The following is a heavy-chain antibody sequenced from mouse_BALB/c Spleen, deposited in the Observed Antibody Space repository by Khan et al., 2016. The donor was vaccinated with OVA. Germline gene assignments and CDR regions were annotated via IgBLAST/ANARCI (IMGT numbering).Heavy chain of an antibody. D-gene: IGHD2-14*01. J-gene: IGHJ2*01. Sequence: VQLQQSGPELVKPGASVKMSCTASGYTFTSYVIHWVKQKPGQGLDWIGYIYPYNDVTKFNEKFKGRATLTSDKSSSTAYMELSSLTSEDSAVYYCARNYRFGVYFDSWGQGTTLTVSS. CDR3: ARNYRFGVYFDS. CDR2: IYPYNDVT. V-gene: IGHV1S136*01. CDR1: GYTFTSYV.